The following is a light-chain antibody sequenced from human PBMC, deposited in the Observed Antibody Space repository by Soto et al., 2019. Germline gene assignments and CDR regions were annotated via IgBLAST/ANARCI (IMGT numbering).Light chain of an antibody. V-gene: IGKV1-5*01. CDR3: QQSHSIPLT. J-gene: IGKJ1*01. CDR2: AAS. CDR1: QSISSW. Sequence: DIQMTQSPSTLSASVGYRVTMTCLASQSISSWLAWYHQKPGKAPKLLIYAASTLQSGVPSRFSGSGSGTDFTLTISCLQSEDFATYYCQQSHSIPLTFGQGTKVDIK.